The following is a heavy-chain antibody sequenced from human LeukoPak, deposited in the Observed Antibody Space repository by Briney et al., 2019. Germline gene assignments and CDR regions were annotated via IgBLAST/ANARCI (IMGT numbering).Heavy chain of an antibody. CDR2: ISGSGGST. V-gene: IGHV3-23*01. CDR1: GFTFSSYA. J-gene: IGHJ3*02. D-gene: IGHD2-2*01. CDR3: AKGGYQLRVGAFDI. Sequence: PGGSLRLSCAASGFTFSSYAMSWVRQAPGKGLEWGSAISGSGGSTYYADSVKGRFTISRDNSKNTLYLQTNSLRAEDTAVYYCAKGGYQLRVGAFDIWGQGTMVTVSS.